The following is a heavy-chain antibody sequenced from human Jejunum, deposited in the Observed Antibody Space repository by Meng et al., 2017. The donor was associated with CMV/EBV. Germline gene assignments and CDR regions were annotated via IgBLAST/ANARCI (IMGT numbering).Heavy chain of an antibody. CDR1: GDYY. J-gene: IGHJ6*02. Sequence: GDYYWSWLRQPPGKGPEWIGYSYYSGNPYSNPSLKSRVTISVDTSKNQFSLRLTSMTAADTAVYYCARGAQLLPPPTYYYYGLDVWGQGTTVTVSS. CDR2: SYYSGNP. D-gene: IGHD5-18*01. CDR3: ARGAQLLPPPTYYYYGLDV. V-gene: IGHV4-30-4*08.